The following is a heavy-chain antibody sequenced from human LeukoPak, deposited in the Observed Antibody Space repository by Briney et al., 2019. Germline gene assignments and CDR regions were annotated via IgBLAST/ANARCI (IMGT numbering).Heavy chain of an antibody. J-gene: IGHJ4*02. Sequence: PSETLSLTCTVSGGSISSYYWSWIRQPPGKGLEWIGEINHSGSTNYNPSLKSRVTISVDTSKNQFSLKLSSVTAADTAVYYCARFQFYGSGSSFDYWGQGTLVTVSS. CDR2: INHSGST. CDR3: ARFQFYGSGSSFDY. D-gene: IGHD3-10*01. V-gene: IGHV4-34*01. CDR1: GGSISSYY.